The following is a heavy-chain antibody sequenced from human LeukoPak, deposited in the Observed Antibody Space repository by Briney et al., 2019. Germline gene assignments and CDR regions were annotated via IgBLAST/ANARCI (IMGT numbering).Heavy chain of an antibody. CDR3: ARDLPIVVVPAAIV. D-gene: IGHD2-2*02. CDR2: ISSSSSYI. Sequence: PGGSLRLSCAASGFTFSSYGMSWVRQAPGKGLEWVSSISSSSSYIYYADSVKGRFTISRDNAKNSLYLQMNSLRAEDTAVYYCARDLPIVVVPAAIVWGQGTLVTVSS. CDR1: GFTFSSYG. V-gene: IGHV3-21*01. J-gene: IGHJ4*02.